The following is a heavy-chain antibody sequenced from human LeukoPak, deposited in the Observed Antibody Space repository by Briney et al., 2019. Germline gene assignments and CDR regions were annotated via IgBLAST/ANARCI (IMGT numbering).Heavy chain of an antibody. V-gene: IGHV3-23*01. D-gene: IGHD5-18*01. J-gene: IGHJ4*02. CDR3: ATSTGEQLRSTNPFDY. CDR1: GFTFSSYA. CDR2: ISGSGGST. Sequence: GGSLRLSCAASGFTFSSYAMSWVRQAPGKGLEWVSAISGSGGSTYYADSVKGRFTISRDNSKNTLYLQMNSLRAEDTAVYYCATSTGEQLRSTNPFDYWGQGTLVTVSS.